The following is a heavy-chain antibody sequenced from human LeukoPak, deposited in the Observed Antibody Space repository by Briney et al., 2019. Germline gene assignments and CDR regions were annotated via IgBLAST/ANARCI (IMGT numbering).Heavy chain of an antibody. Sequence: PSETLSLTCTVSGGSISSYHWSWIRQPPGKGLEWIGYIYYSGSTNYNPSLKSRVTISVDTSKKQFSLKLSSVTAADTAVYYCARLLNSSGWVGTWFDPWGQGTLVTVSS. CDR3: ARLLNSSGWVGTWFDP. V-gene: IGHV4-59*08. CDR2: IYYSGST. J-gene: IGHJ5*02. D-gene: IGHD6-19*01. CDR1: GGSISSYH.